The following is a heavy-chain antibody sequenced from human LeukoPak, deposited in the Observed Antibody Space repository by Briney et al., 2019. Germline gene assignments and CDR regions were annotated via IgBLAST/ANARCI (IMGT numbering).Heavy chain of an antibody. D-gene: IGHD5-18*01. Sequence: GASVKVSCKASGYTFTSYGISWVRQAPGQGLEWMGWISAYNGNTNYAQRVQGRVTITTDTSTSTAYMELRSLRSDDTAVYYCARDVDTSMAYYFDCWGQGTLVTV. CDR1: GYTFTSYG. CDR2: ISAYNGNT. J-gene: IGHJ4*02. V-gene: IGHV1-18*01. CDR3: ARDVDTSMAYYFDC.